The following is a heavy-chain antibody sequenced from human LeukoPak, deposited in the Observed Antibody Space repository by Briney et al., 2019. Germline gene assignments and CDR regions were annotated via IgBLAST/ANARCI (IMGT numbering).Heavy chain of an antibody. J-gene: IGHJ5*02. D-gene: IGHD1-14*01. V-gene: IGHV3-30*18. CDR1: GFTFGDYA. CDR2: ISFDGIDQ. CDR3: AKVFVLMRGTPENWFDP. Sequence: GGSLRLSCAASGFTFGDYAMHWVRQAPGKGLDWVAVISFDGIDQYYADSVRGRFTVSRDNSENTLYLQMNSLRIEDAALYFCAKVFVLMRGTPENWFDPWGQGTLVTVSS.